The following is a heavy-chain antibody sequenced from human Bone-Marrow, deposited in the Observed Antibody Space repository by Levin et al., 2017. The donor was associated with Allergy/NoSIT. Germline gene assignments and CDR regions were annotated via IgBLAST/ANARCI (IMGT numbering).Heavy chain of an antibody. J-gene: IGHJ6*03. Sequence: ASVKVSCKASGYTFTGYYMHWVRQAPGQGLEWMGRINPNSGGTNYAQKFQGRVTMTRDTSISTAYMELSRLRSDDTAVYYCAREQGGHYYYYYMDVWGKGTTVTVSS. CDR3: AREQGGHYYYYYMDV. CDR2: INPNSGGT. V-gene: IGHV1-2*06. CDR1: GYTFTGYY.